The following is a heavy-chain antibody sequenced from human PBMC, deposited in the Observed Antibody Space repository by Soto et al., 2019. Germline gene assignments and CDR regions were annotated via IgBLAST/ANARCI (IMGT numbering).Heavy chain of an antibody. V-gene: IGHV4-59*01. J-gene: IGHJ4*02. CDR2: FYYSGTT. D-gene: IGHD3-22*01. Sequence: SETLSLTCTVAGGSISSYYWRWIRQPPGKRLEWIGYFYYSGTTNYNPSLKSRVTISVATSKNQFSLQLSSVTAADTAVYYCARTYYYDYSGYYPGFYFDYWGQGTLVTVSS. CDR3: ARTYYYDYSGYYPGFYFDY. CDR1: GGSISSYY.